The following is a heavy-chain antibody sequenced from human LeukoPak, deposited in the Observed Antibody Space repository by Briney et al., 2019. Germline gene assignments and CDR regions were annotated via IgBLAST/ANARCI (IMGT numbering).Heavy chain of an antibody. CDR1: GFTFSSYS. CDR3: ARDIVGGGYNGGDY. Sequence: GGSLRLSCAASGFTFSSYSMNWVRQAPGKGLEWVSSISSSSSYIYYADSVKGRFTISRDNAKNSLYLQMNSLRAEDTAVYYCARDIVGGGYNGGDYWGQGTLVTVSS. V-gene: IGHV3-21*01. CDR2: ISSSSSYI. D-gene: IGHD5-24*01. J-gene: IGHJ4*02.